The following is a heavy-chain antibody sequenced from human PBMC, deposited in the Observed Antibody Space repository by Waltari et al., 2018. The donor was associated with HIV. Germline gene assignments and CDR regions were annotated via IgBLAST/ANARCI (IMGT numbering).Heavy chain of an antibody. D-gene: IGHD3-3*01. CDR1: GGSFISYH. J-gene: IGHJ5*02. CDR2: IYYTGRT. CDR3: ARGLFGVGSNWFDP. V-gene: IGHV4-59*01. Sequence: QVQLQAPGPGLVTPSETLSLTCPVSGGSFISYHWTWIRQPPGKGLEWIGYIYYTGRTNCNPSLKSRVTISVDTSKNQFSLRLRFVTAADTAVYYCARGLFGVGSNWFDPWGQGILVTVSS.